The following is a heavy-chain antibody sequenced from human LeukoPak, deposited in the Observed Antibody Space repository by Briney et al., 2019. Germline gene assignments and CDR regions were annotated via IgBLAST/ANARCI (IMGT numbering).Heavy chain of an antibody. Sequence: PSETLSLTCTVSGGSISNYYWSWIRQPPGKGLEWIGYIYHSGSTYYNPSLKSRVTISVDRSKNQFSLKLSSVTAADTAVYYCARSLGFDCSSTSCYDGYFHLWGRGTLVIVSS. CDR2: IYHSGST. CDR1: GGSISNYY. D-gene: IGHD2-2*01. CDR3: ARSLGFDCSSTSCYDGYFHL. J-gene: IGHJ2*01. V-gene: IGHV4-30-2*01.